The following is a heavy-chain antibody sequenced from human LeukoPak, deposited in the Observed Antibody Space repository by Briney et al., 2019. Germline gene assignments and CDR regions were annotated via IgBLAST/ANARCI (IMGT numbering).Heavy chain of an antibody. J-gene: IGHJ6*03. Sequence: GGSLRLSCAASGFTFSSYWMSWVRQAPGKGLEWVAHIKQDGSEKYYVDSVKGQFTISRDNAKNSLYLQTNSLRAEDTAVYYCARGSLRDWLLWFGELPYYYYMDVWGKGTTVTVSS. CDR2: IKQDGSEK. CDR1: GFTFSSYW. V-gene: IGHV3-7*01. D-gene: IGHD3-10*01. CDR3: ARGSLRDWLLWFGELPYYYYMDV.